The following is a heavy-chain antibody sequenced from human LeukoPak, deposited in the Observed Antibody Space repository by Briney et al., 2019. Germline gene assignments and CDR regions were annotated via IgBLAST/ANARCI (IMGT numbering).Heavy chain of an antibody. CDR1: GGSISSYY. J-gene: IGHJ4*02. CDR2: IYYSGST. V-gene: IGHV4-59*01. D-gene: IGHD6-13*01. CDR3: ARQVYSSSPDFDY. Sequence: SETLSLTCTVSGGSISSYYWSWIRQPPGRGLEWIGYIYYSGSTNYNPSLKSRVTISVDTSKNQLSLKLSSVTAADTAVYYCARQVYSSSPDFDYWGQGTLVTVSS.